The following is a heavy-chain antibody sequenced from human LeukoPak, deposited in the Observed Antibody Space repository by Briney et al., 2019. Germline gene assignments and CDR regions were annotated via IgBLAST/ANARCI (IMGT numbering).Heavy chain of an antibody. V-gene: IGHV4-34*01. Sequence: PSETLSLTCAVYGGSFSGYYWSWIRQPPGKGLEWIGEINHSGSTNYNPSLKSRVSISVDTSKNQFSLKLSSVTAADTAVYYCARSAGGQLLSRNWSDAWGQGSLVCVSS. CDR1: GGSFSGYY. J-gene: IGHJ5*02. D-gene: IGHD2-2*01. CDR3: ARSAGGQLLSRNWSDA. CDR2: INHSGST.